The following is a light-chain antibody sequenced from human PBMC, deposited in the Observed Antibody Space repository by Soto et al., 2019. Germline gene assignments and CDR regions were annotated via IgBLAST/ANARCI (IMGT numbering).Light chain of an antibody. V-gene: IGLV2-11*01. J-gene: IGLJ1*01. CDR3: CSYAGSYTYV. CDR2: DVS. CDR1: SSDVGGYNY. Sequence: QSVLTQPRSVSGSPGQSVTISCTETSSDVGGYNYVSWYQQHPGKAPKLMIYDVSKRPSGVPDRFSASKSGNTASLTISGLQAEDEADYYCCSYAGSYTYVFGTGTKLTVL.